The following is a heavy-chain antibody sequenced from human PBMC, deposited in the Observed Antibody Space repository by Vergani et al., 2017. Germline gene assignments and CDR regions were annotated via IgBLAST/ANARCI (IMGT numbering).Heavy chain of an antibody. D-gene: IGHD3-16*02. CDR2: INHSGST. Sequence: QVQLQQWGAGLLKPSETLSLTCAVYGGSFSGYYWSWIRQPPGKGLEWIGEINHSGSTNYNPCLKSRVTISVDTSKNQFPLWVNSVTAADTAVYFCARASLRALVGYYYYMDVWGKGKTVVVSS. V-gene: IGHV4-34*01. J-gene: IGHJ6*03. CDR3: ARASLRALVGYYYYMDV. CDR1: GGSFSGYY.